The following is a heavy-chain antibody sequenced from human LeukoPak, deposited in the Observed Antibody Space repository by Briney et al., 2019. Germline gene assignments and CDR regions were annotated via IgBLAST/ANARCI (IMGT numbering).Heavy chain of an antibody. J-gene: IGHJ4*02. Sequence: PSQTLSLTCTVSGGSISSGDYYWSWIRQPPGKGLEWIGEINHSGSTNYNPSLKSRVTISVDTSKNQFSLKLSSVTAADTAVYYCASLYYYDSSGLKNWGQGTLVTVSS. V-gene: IGHV4-30-4*08. CDR2: INHSGST. D-gene: IGHD3-22*01. CDR3: ASLYYYDSSGLKN. CDR1: GGSISSGDYY.